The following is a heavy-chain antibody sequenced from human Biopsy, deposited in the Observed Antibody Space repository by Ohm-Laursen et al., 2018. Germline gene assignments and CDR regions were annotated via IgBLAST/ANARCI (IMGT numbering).Heavy chain of an antibody. D-gene: IGHD6-6*01. Sequence: SSVKASCKASGYSFSTYDVNCVRQARGQGLEWMGWMIPSSGKTGYAQRFQGRVTLTMITSISTAYMELSGLRSEDTAVYFCARGYSRRVSIFEASIYWFDTWGQGTLVTVSS. CDR1: GYSFSTYD. J-gene: IGHJ5*02. CDR2: MIPSSGKT. CDR3: ARGYSRRVSIFEASIYWFDT. V-gene: IGHV1-8*01.